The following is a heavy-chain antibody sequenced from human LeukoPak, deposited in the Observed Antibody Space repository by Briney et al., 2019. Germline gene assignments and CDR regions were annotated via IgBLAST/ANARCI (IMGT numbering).Heavy chain of an antibody. CDR3: ARDTRGRDGEEAFDI. J-gene: IGHJ3*02. CDR1: GDSVSSNSVA. D-gene: IGHD4-17*01. V-gene: IGHV6-1*01. CDR2: RYYRYKWYN. Sequence: RSQTLSLTCAISGDSVSSNSVAWNWIRQAPSIGLEWLGRRYYRYKWYNDYAVSVKSRITINPDTSKNQFSLQLNSVTPEDTAVYYCARDTRGRDGEEAFDIWGQGTMVTVSS.